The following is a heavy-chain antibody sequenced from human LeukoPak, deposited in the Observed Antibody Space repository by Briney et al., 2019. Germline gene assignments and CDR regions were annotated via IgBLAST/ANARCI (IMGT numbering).Heavy chain of an antibody. CDR3: ARGRVVRGVRPSDPR. Sequence: PSETLSLTCAVYGGSFSGYYWSWLRQPPGKGLEWIGEINHSGSTNYNPSLKSRVTISVDTSKNQFSLKLSSVTAADTAVYYCARGRVVRGVRPSDPRWGQGTLVTVSS. J-gene: IGHJ4*02. V-gene: IGHV4-34*01. CDR1: GGSFSGYY. D-gene: IGHD3-10*01. CDR2: INHSGST.